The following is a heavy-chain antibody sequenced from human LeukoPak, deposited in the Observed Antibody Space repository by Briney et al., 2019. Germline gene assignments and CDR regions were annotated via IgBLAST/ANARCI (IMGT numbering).Heavy chain of an antibody. V-gene: IGHV3-23*01. D-gene: IGHD2-2*01. CDR3: AKGGRIVVVPAARSLYYYYMDV. CDR1: GFTFSSYA. J-gene: IGHJ6*03. Sequence: GGSLRLSCAASGFTFSSYAMNWVRQAPGKGLEWVSAISGSGGSTYYADSVKGRFTISRDNSKNTLYLQMNSLRAEDTAVYYCAKGGRIVVVPAARSLYYYYMDVWGKGTTVTVSS. CDR2: ISGSGGST.